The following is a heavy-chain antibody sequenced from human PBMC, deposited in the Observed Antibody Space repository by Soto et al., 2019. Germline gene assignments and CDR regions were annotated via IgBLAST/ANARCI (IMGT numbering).Heavy chain of an antibody. D-gene: IGHD4-4*01. V-gene: IGHV4-34*01. CDR1: GGSFSGYY. J-gene: IGHJ5*02. CDR3: ARGRTYYSKEGTWFDP. Sequence: SETLSLTCAVYGGSFSGYYWSWIRQPPGKGLEWIGEINHSGSTNYNPSLKSRVTISVDTSKNQFSLKLSSVTAADTAVYYCARGRTYYSKEGTWFDPWGQGTLVTVS. CDR2: INHSGST.